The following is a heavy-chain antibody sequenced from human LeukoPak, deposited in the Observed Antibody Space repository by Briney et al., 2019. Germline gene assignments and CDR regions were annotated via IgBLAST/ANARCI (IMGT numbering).Heavy chain of an antibody. CDR3: ARVGDIVVVPGTYFDY. V-gene: IGHV4-59*01. CDR1: GGSISSYY. D-gene: IGHD2-2*01. Sequence: SETLSLTCTVSGGSISSYYWSWIRQPPGKGLEWIGYIYYSGSTDYNPSLKSRVTISVDTSKNQFSLKLSSVTAADTAVYYCARVGDIVVVPGTYFDYWGQGTLVTVSS. CDR2: IYYSGST. J-gene: IGHJ4*02.